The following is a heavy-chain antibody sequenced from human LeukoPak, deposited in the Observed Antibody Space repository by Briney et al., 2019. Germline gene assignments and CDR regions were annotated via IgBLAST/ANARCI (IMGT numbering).Heavy chain of an antibody. CDR2: IYPGDSDT. D-gene: IGHD6-19*01. V-gene: IGHV5-51*01. CDR1: GYSFTSYW. J-gene: IGHJ6*02. Sequence: GESLKISCKGSGYSFTSYWIGWVRQMPGKGLEWMGIIYPGDSDTRYSPSFQGQVTISADKSISTAYLQWSSLKASDTAMYYCARHNSGHYYYYGMDVWGQGTTVTVSS. CDR3: ARHNSGHYYYYGMDV.